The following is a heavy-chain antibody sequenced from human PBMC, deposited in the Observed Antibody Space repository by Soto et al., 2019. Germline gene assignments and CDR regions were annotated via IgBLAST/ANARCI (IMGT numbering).Heavy chain of an antibody. CDR1: GGSISSYY. CDR3: ARGSPIAAAGGVNWFDP. CDR2: IYYSGST. J-gene: IGHJ5*02. V-gene: IGHV4-59*01. D-gene: IGHD6-13*01. Sequence: PSETLSLTCTVSGGSISSYYWSWIRQPPGKGLEWIGYIYYSGSTNYNPSLKSRVTISVDTSKNQFSLKPSSLTAADTAVYYCARGSPIAAAGGVNWFDPWGQGTLVTVSS.